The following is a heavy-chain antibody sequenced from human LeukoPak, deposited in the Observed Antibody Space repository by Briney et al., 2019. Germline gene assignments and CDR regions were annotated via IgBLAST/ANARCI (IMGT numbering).Heavy chain of an antibody. D-gene: IGHD6-13*01. CDR2: ISSSSSTI. CDR1: GFTFSSYS. J-gene: IGHJ4*02. V-gene: IGHV3-48*01. CDR3: ARDRRVSTAGFTFDY. Sequence: GGSLRLSCAASGFTFSSYSMNWVRQAPGKGLEWGSYISSSSSTIYYADSVKGRFTISRDNAKNSLYLQMNSLRAEDTAVYYCARDRRVSTAGFTFDYWGQGTLVTVSS.